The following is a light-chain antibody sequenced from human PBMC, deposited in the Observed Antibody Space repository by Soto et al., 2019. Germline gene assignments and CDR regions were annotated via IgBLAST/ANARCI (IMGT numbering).Light chain of an antibody. V-gene: IGLV1-40*01. CDR1: SSNIGAGYD. CDR3: QSYDRSLRGYV. J-gene: IGLJ1*01. CDR2: GNT. Sequence: QSVLTQPRSVSGAPGQRVTISCTGTSSNIGAGYDVHWYQHLPGTAPKLLIYGNTIRPSGVPDRFSGSKSGTSASLAITGLQAEDEADYYCQSYDRSLRGYVFGTGTKVTVL.